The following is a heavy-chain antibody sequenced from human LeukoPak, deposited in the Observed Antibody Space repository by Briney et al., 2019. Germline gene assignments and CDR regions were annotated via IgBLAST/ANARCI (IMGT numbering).Heavy chain of an antibody. CDR3: ARSIPYGTTWYGRSDY. D-gene: IGHD6-13*01. CDR1: GFTLSDYA. J-gene: IGHJ4*02. Sequence: GGSLRLSCTTSGFTLSDYAMTWVRQAPGKGLEWVANIKPDGTTKFYVDSVKGRFTISRDNALNLLYLQMNSLRAEDTAIYYCARSIPYGTTWYGRSDYWGQGTLVTVSS. V-gene: IGHV3-7*03. CDR2: IKPDGTTK.